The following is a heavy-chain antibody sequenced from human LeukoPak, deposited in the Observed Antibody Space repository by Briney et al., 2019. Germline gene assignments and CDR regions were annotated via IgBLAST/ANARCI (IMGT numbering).Heavy chain of an antibody. CDR3: ARDQAGYYCMDV. V-gene: IGHV4-59*01. J-gene: IGHJ6*03. Sequence: SETLSLTCTVSGGSISSYYWSWIRQPPGKGLEWIGYIDYSGSTNYNPSLRSRVTMSVDTSKNQFSLKLTSVTAADTAVYYCARDQAGYYCMDVWGKGTTVTVTS. CDR1: GGSISSYY. CDR2: IDYSGST.